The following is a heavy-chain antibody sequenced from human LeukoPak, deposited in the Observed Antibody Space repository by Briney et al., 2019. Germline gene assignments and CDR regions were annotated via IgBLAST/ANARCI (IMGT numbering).Heavy chain of an antibody. Sequence: SQTLSLTCAISGDSVSSNSAAWNWIRQSPSRGLEWLGRTYYRSQWYKDYAVSVKSRITINTDTSKKQFTLQLNSVTPEDTAVYYCARWLHVQHYYDYWGQGTLVTVSS. CDR3: ARWLHVQHYYDY. V-gene: IGHV6-1*01. J-gene: IGHJ4*02. D-gene: IGHD5-24*01. CDR2: TYYRSQWYK. CDR1: GDSVSSNSAA.